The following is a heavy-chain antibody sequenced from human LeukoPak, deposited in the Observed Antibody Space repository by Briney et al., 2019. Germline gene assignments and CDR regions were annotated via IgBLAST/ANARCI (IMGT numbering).Heavy chain of an antibody. CDR3: ARGSLVVAATIDY. CDR2: INAGNGNT. CDR1: GYTFTSYA. Sequence: ASVKVSCKASGYTFTSYAMHWVRQAPGQRLEWMGWINAGNGNTKYSQKFQGRVTITRDTSASTAYMELSSLRSEDTAVYYCARGSLVVAATIDYWGQGTLDTVSS. D-gene: IGHD2-15*01. V-gene: IGHV1-3*01. J-gene: IGHJ4*02.